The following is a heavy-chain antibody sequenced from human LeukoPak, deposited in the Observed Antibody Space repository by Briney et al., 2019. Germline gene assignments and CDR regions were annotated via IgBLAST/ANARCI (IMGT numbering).Heavy chain of an antibody. CDR1: GGPFSGYY. Sequence: SETLSLTCAVYGGPFSGYYWSWVRQPPGKGLEWIGEINHSGSTNYNTSSKSRVTISVDASKNQFSLKLSSMTAADTAVYYCAIFCQAEGGIRYFDWLPDYWGQGTLVTVSS. CDR3: AIFCQAEGGIRYFDWLPDY. V-gene: IGHV4-34*01. J-gene: IGHJ4*02. D-gene: IGHD3-9*01. CDR2: INHSGST.